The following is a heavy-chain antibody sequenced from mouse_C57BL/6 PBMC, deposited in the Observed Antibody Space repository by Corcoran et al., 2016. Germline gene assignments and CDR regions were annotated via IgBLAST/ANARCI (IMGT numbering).Heavy chain of an antibody. D-gene: IGHD2-4*01. Sequence: QIQLVQSGPELKKPGETVKISCKASGYTFTTYGMSWVKQAPGKGLKWMGWINTYSGVPTYADDFKGRFAFSLETSASTAYLQINNLKNEDTATYFCASPYDYDGYWGQGTTLTVSS. J-gene: IGHJ2*01. CDR1: GYTFTTYG. CDR2: INTYSGVP. CDR3: ASPYDYDGY. V-gene: IGHV9-3*01.